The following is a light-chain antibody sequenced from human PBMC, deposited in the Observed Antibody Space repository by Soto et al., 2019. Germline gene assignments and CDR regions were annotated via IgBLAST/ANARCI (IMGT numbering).Light chain of an antibody. CDR3: QSYDRSLSYV. CDR2: GNS. J-gene: IGLJ1*01. V-gene: IGLV1-40*01. CDR1: SSNIGAGYD. Sequence: QSVLTQPPSVSGAPGQRVTISCTGSSSNIGAGYDVYWYQQLPGTAPKLLIYGNSNRSSGVPDRFSGSKSGTSASLAITGLQAEDEADNYCQSYDRSLSYVFGTGTKVTVL.